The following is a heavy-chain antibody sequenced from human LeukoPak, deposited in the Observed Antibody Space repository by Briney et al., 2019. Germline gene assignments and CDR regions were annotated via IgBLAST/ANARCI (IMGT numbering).Heavy chain of an antibody. CDR1: GFTFSSYA. D-gene: IGHD3-3*01. J-gene: IGHJ4*02. CDR3: AKDPHFGWSGYSDY. CDR2: ISGSGGST. V-gene: IGHV3-23*01. Sequence: SGGSLRLSCAASGFTFSSYAMSWVRQAPGKGLEWVSAISGSGGSTYYADSVKGRFTISRDNSKNTLYLQMNSLRAEDTAVYYCAKDPHFGWSGYSDYWGQGTLVTVSS.